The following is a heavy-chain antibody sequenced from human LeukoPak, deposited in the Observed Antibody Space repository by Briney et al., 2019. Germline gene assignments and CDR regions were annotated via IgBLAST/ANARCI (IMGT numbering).Heavy chain of an antibody. V-gene: IGHV3-33*01. CDR2: IWNDGYNK. D-gene: IGHD2-15*01. J-gene: IGHJ4*02. CDR3: ARDDGVLLPTY. Sequence: PGRSLRLSCAASGFIFSNYGMHWVRQAPGKGLEWVAVIWNDGYNKHYVDSVKGRFTISRDNSKNTLYLQMNSLRAEDTAVYYCARDDGVLLPTYWGQGTLVTVSS. CDR1: GFIFSNYG.